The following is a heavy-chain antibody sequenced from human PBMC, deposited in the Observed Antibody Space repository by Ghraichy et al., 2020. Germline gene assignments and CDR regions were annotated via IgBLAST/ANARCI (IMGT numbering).Heavy chain of an antibody. J-gene: IGHJ6*02. CDR3: ASLVGGWWGDYYGMDV. V-gene: IGHV3-48*03. D-gene: IGHD6-19*01. CDR2: ISSSGSTI. Sequence: GGSLRLSCAASGFTFSSYEMNWVRQAPGKGLEWVSYISSSGSTIYYADSVKGRFTISRDNAKNSLYLQMNSLRAEDTAVYYCASLVGGWWGDYYGMDVWGQGTTVTVSS. CDR1: GFTFSSYE.